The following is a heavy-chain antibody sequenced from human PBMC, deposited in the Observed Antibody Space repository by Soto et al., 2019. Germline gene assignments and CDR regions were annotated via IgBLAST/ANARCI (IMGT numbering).Heavy chain of an antibody. CDR3: ARAAFCTGGRCHNWFDP. J-gene: IGHJ5*02. Sequence: QVQLVQSGAEVRKPGASVKISRKASGYPFTDYYIHWVRQAPGQGLEWIGWINPNSGGSNSAQKFQGWVTMTRDTSTNTAYMELGSLKSDDTAVYYCARAAFCTGGRCHNWFDPWGQGSLVIVSS. CDR1: GYPFTDYY. V-gene: IGHV1-2*04. D-gene: IGHD2-8*02. CDR2: INPNSGGS.